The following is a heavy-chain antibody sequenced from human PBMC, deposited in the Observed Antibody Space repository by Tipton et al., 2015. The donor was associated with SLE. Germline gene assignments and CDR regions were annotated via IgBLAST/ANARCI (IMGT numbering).Heavy chain of an antibody. D-gene: IGHD3-10*01. CDR1: GFTFSSYS. V-gene: IGHV3-21*03. J-gene: IGHJ6*02. Sequence: SLRLSCAASGFTFSSYSMNWVRQAPGKGLEWVSPISSSSSYIYYADSVKGRFTISRDNAKNSLYLQMNSLRAEDTAVYYCARDRGVSYYYYGMDVWGQGTTVTVSS. CDR2: ISSSSSYI. CDR3: ARDRGVSYYYYGMDV.